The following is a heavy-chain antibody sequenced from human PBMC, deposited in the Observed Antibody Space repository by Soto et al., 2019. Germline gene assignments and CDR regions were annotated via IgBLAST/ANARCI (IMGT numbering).Heavy chain of an antibody. J-gene: IGHJ4*02. Sequence: SETLSLTCTVSGGSISSYYWSWIRQPPGKGLEWIGYIYYSGSTNYNPSLKSRVTISVDTSKNQFSLKLSSVTAADTAVYYCAREVAGTGDPYYFDYWGQGTLVTVSS. V-gene: IGHV4-59*01. D-gene: IGHD6-19*01. CDR1: GGSISSYY. CDR2: IYYSGST. CDR3: AREVAGTGDPYYFDY.